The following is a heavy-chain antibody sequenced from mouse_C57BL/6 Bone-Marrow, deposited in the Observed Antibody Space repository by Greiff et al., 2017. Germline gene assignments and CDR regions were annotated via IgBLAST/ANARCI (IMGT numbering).Heavy chain of an antibody. J-gene: IGHJ2*01. D-gene: IGHD2-3*01. CDR1: GFTFSDYG. CDR2: ISSGSSTI. Sequence: EVKVEESGGGLVKPGGSLKLSCAASGFTFSDYGMHWVRQAPEKGLEWVAYISSGSSTIYYADTVKGRFTISRDNAKNTLFLQMTSLRSEDTAMYYCARVYDGYPYYFDYWGQGTTLTVSS. CDR3: ARVYDGYPYYFDY. V-gene: IGHV5-17*01.